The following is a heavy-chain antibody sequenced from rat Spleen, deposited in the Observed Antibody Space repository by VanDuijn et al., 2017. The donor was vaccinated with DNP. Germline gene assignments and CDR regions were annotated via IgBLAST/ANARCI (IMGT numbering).Heavy chain of an antibody. Sequence: EVKLVESGGDLVQPGRSLKLSCVASGFTFNNYWMAWIRQVPGRRLEWVASIPYSGGTTYYPDSVKGRFTISRDNAKSTLYLQMDSLRSDDTATYHCASIIAGIGYFDYWGQGVMVTVSS. V-gene: IGHV5-31*01. D-gene: IGHD1-4*01. CDR1: GFTFNNYW. CDR3: ASIIAGIGYFDY. CDR2: IPYSGGTT. J-gene: IGHJ2*01.